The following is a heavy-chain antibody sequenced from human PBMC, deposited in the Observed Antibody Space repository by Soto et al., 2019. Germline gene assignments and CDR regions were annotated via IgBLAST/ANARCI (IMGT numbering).Heavy chain of an antibody. J-gene: IGHJ6*02. CDR1: GGTFSSYA. CDR2: IIPIFGTA. CDR3: ASQDYRSGWHGSFYYGMDV. V-gene: IGHV1-69*13. Sequence: GASVKVSCKASGGTFSSYAISWVRQAPGQGLEWMGCIIPIFGTANYAEKFQGRVTITADESTSTAYMELSSLRSEDTAVYYCASQDYRSGWHGSFYYGMDVWGQGTTVTVSS. D-gene: IGHD6-19*01.